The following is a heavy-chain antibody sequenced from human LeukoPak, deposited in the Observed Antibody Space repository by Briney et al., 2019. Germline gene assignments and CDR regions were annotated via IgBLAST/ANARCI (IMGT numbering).Heavy chain of an antibody. D-gene: IGHD3-3*01. CDR1: GYSISSGYS. Sequence: PSETLSLTCGVSGYSISSGYSWGWIRQPQGKGLEGIDTIYHSGSTYYNPSLRSRVTISVDTSKIQFSLKLRSVTAADTALYYCARWDSGEWFHDAFDIWGQGTRVTVSS. CDR3: ARWDSGEWFHDAFDI. J-gene: IGHJ3*02. CDR2: IYHSGST. V-gene: IGHV4-38-2*01.